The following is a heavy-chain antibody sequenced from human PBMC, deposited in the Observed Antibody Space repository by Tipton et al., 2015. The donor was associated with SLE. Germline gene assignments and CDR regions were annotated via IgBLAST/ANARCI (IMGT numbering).Heavy chain of an antibody. Sequence: TLSLTCTVSGGSISSYYWSWIRQPPGKGLEWIGYFYYSGSTNYNPSLKSRVTISIDTSKNQFSLRLSSVTAADTAVYYCARDPPLTGSYYYYMDVWGKGTTVTVSS. CDR2: FYYSGST. V-gene: IGHV4-59*12. D-gene: IGHD1-20*01. J-gene: IGHJ6*03. CDR1: GGSISSYY. CDR3: ARDPPLTGSYYYYMDV.